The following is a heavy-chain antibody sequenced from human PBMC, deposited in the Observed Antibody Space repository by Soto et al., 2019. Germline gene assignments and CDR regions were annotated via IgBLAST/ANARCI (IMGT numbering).Heavy chain of an antibody. Sequence: QVQLVESGGGVVQPGRSLRLSCAASGFTFSSYGMHWVRQAPGKGLEWVAVIWYDGSNKYYADSVKGRFTISRDNSKNTLYLQMNSLRVEDTAVYYCARDRTYGDYDYYYYYMDVWGKGTTVTVSS. D-gene: IGHD4-17*01. CDR3: ARDRTYGDYDYYYYYMDV. CDR1: GFTFSSYG. CDR2: IWYDGSNK. V-gene: IGHV3-33*01. J-gene: IGHJ6*03.